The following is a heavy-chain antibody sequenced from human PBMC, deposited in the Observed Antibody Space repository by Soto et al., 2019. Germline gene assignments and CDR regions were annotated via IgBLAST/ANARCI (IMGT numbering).Heavy chain of an antibody. J-gene: IGHJ5*02. CDR1: GGSISSYY. Sequence: SDTLSLTCTVSGGSISSYYWSWIRQPPGKGLEWIGYIYYSGSTNYNPSLKSRVTISVDTSKNQFSLKLSSVTAADTAVYYCARHGGFSSGWYFGSSYNWFDPWGQGTLVTVSS. CDR2: IYYSGST. V-gene: IGHV4-59*08. D-gene: IGHD6-19*01. CDR3: ARHGGFSSGWYFGSSYNWFDP.